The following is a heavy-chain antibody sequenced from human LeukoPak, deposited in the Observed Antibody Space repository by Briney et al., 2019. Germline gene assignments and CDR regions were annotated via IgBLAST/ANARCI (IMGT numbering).Heavy chain of an antibody. J-gene: IGHJ6*02. CDR2: ISSSSSYI. CDR1: GFTFSSYS. CDR3: AKVLSDIVVVVAATRTRSYYGMDV. Sequence: GGSLRLSCAASGFTFSSYSMNWVRQAPGKGLEWVSSISSSSSYIYYADSVKGRFTISRDNSKNTLYLQMNSLRAEDTAVYYCAKVLSDIVVVVAATRTRSYYGMDVWGQGTTVTVSS. V-gene: IGHV3-21*04. D-gene: IGHD2-15*01.